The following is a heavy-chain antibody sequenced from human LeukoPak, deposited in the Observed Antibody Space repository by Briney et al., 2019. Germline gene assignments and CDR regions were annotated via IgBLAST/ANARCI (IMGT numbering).Heavy chain of an antibody. D-gene: IGHD3-22*01. Sequence: ASVKVSCKASGYTFTSYGINWVRQAPGQGLEWMGWISAYNGNTNYAQKLQGRVTMTTDTSTSTAYMELRSLRSDDTAVYYCARASRDYYDSSGYLYWGQGTLVTVSS. CDR1: GYTFTSYG. CDR3: ARASRDYYDSSGYLY. J-gene: IGHJ4*02. CDR2: ISAYNGNT. V-gene: IGHV1-18*01.